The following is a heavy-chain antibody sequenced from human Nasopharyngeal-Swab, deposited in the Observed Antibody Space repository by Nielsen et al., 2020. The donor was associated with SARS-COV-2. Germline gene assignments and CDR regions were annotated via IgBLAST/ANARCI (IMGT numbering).Heavy chain of an antibody. J-gene: IGHJ4*02. D-gene: IGHD6-13*01. Sequence: VRQMPGKGLEWMGRIDPSASYTNYSPSFQGHVTISADKCISTAYLQWSSLKASDTAMYYCARLGAAAGIDYWGQGTLVTVSS. V-gene: IGHV5-10-1*01. CDR2: IDPSASYT. CDR3: ARLGAAAGIDY.